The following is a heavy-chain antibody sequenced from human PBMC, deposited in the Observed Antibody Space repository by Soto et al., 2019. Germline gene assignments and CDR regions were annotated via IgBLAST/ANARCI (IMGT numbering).Heavy chain of an antibody. CDR2: IYHSGST. J-gene: IGHJ6*02. V-gene: IGHV4-38-2*01. Sequence: SETLSLTCAVSGYSISSGYYWGWIRQPPGKGLEWIGSIYHSGSTYYNPSLKSRVTISVDTSKNQFSLKLSSVTAADTAVYYCARAVSQQQLGEDYYYYGMDVWGQGTTVTVSS. CDR1: GYSISSGYY. CDR3: ARAVSQQQLGEDYYYYGMDV. D-gene: IGHD6-13*01.